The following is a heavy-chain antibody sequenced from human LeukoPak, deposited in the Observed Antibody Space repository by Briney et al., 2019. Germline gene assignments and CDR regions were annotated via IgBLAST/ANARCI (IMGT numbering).Heavy chain of an antibody. J-gene: IGHJ5*02. D-gene: IGHD3-10*01. CDR1: GYTFTGYY. CDR2: INPNSGGT. CDR3: ARVNRDYGSGMYWFDP. V-gene: IGHV1-2*06. Sequence: GASVKVSCKAAGYTFTGYYMFWVRQAPGQGLEWMGRINPNSGGTNYAQKFQGRVTMTRDTSISTAYMELSRLRSDDTAVYYCARVNRDYGSGMYWFDPWGQGTLVTVSS.